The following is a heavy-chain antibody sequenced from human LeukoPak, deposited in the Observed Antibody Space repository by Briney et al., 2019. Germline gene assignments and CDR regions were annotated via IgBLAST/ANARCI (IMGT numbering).Heavy chain of an antibody. CDR3: AALGYSSSWFDY. J-gene: IGHJ4*02. CDR1: GFTVRSNY. D-gene: IGHD6-13*01. CDR2: IYSGGST. V-gene: IGHV3-66*01. Sequence: GGSLGLSCAASGFTVRSNYMSWVRQAPGKGLEWVSVIYSGGSTYYADSVKGRFTISRDNSKNTLYLQMNSLRAEDTAVYYCAALGYSSSWFDYWGQGTLVTVSS.